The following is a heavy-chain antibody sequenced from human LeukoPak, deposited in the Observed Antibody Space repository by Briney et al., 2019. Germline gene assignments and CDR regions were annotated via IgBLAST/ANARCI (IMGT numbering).Heavy chain of an antibody. CDR2: INPSGGST. Sequence: GASVKVSCKASGHTFTSYYMHWVRQAPGQGLEWMGIINPSGGSTSYAQKFQGRVTMTRDTSTSTVYMELSSLRSEDTAVYYCARDLGLYSSGWGGIFDYWGQGTLVTVSS. CDR3: ARDLGLYSSGWGGIFDY. D-gene: IGHD6-19*01. J-gene: IGHJ4*02. CDR1: GHTFTSYY. V-gene: IGHV1-46*01.